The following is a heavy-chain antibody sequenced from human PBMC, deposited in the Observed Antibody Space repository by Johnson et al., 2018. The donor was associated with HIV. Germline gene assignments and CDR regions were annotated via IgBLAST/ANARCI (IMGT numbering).Heavy chain of an antibody. J-gene: IGHJ3*02. CDR1: GFTFSTFG. D-gene: IGHD2-21*02. CDR2: ISNVGGSI. Sequence: QVQLVESGGGLIQPGGSLRLSCAASGFTFSTFGMHWVRQAPGKGLERVTFISNVGGSIYYAAFVRGRFTIYRDISKNTLYLQMNSLSSEDTAVYYCAKPVVAAIAPLDVFDIWGQGTMVNVSS. CDR3: AKPVVAAIAPLDVFDI. V-gene: IGHV3-30*02.